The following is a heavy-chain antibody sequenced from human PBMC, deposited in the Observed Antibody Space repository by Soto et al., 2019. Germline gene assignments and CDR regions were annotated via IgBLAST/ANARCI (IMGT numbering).Heavy chain of an antibody. D-gene: IGHD3-10*01. CDR3: ARVFRDGSGSYYIYYFDY. CDR2: IYYSGST. CDR1: GGSISSGGYY. Sequence: KPSETLSLTCTVSGGSISSGGYYWSWIRQHPGKGLEWIGYIYYSGSTYYNPSLKSRVTISVDTSKNQFSLKLSSVTAADTAVYYCARVFRDGSGSYYIYYFDYWGQGTLVTVSS. J-gene: IGHJ4*02. V-gene: IGHV4-31*03.